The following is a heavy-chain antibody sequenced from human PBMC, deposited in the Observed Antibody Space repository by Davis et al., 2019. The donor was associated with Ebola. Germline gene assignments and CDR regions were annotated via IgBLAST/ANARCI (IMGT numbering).Heavy chain of an antibody. CDR2: IYPGDSDT. V-gene: IGHV5-51*01. J-gene: IGHJ4*02. D-gene: IGHD2-15*01. CDR1: GYSFTSYW. CDR3: ARVGRYCSGGSCYSYPFDY. Sequence: KVSCKGSGYSFTSYWIGWVRQMPGKGLEWMGIIYPGDSDTRYSPFFQGQVTISADKSISTAYLQWSSLKASDTAMYYCARVGRYCSGGSCYSYPFDYWGQGTLVTVSS.